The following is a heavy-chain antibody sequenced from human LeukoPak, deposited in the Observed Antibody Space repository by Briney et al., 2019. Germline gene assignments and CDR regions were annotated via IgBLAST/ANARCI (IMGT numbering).Heavy chain of an antibody. D-gene: IGHD3-9*01. Sequence: SETLSLTCTVSGGSISSGGYYWSWIRQHPGKGLEWIGYIYYSGSTYYNPSLKSRVTISVDTSKNQFSLKLSSVTAADTAVYYCARGPYYDILTGYWNYYGMDVWGQGTTVTVSS. CDR3: ARGPYYDILTGYWNYYGMDV. CDR2: IYYSGST. J-gene: IGHJ6*02. V-gene: IGHV4-31*03. CDR1: GGSISSGGYY.